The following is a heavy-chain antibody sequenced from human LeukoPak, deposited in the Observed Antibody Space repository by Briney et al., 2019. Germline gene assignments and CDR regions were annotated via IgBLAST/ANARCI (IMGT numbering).Heavy chain of an antibody. Sequence: SETLSLTCTVSDYSISSSYYWGWIRQPPGKGLEWIGNIYHSGSTYYNPSLKSRVTISVDTPKNQFSLKLSSVTAADTAIYYCARMGYRGTLDYWGQGTLVTVSS. V-gene: IGHV4-38-2*02. J-gene: IGHJ4*02. D-gene: IGHD3-10*01. CDR2: IYHSGST. CDR1: DYSISSSYY. CDR3: ARMGYRGTLDY.